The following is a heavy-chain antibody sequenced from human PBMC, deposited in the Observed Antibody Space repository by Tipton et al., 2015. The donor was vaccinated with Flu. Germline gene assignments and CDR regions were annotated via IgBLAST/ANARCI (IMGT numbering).Heavy chain of an antibody. J-gene: IGHJ4*02. CDR3: ARGVWFGELLPFDY. V-gene: IGHV4-61*02. CDR2: IYTSGST. CDR1: GGSISSGSYY. Sequence: TLSLTCTVSGGSISSGSYYWSWIRQPAGKGLEWIGRIYTSGSTNYNTSLKSRVTISVDASTNQFSLKLSSVTAADKAVYYCARGVWFGELLPFDYWGQGTLVTVSS. D-gene: IGHD3-10*01.